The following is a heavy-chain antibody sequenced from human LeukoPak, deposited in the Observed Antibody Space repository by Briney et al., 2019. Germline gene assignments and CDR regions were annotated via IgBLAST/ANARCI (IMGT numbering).Heavy chain of an antibody. J-gene: IGHJ4*02. CDR3: ARVPPSGNYLGYFDY. V-gene: IGHV4-39*07. CDR1: GGSISSSNYY. D-gene: IGHD3-10*01. Sequence: SETLSLTCTVSGGSISSSNYYWGWIRQPLGKGLEWIGSIYYSGSTYYNPSLKSRVTISVDTSKNQFSLKLNSVTAADTAVYYCARVPPSGNYLGYFDYWGQGTLVTVSS. CDR2: IYYSGST.